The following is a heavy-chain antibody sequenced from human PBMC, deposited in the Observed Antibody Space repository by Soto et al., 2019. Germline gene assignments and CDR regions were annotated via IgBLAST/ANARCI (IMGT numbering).Heavy chain of an antibody. V-gene: IGHV1-58*01. J-gene: IGHJ6*02. CDR3: AAGPRDIGATLPDYYYYGMYV. CDR2: IVVGSGNT. CDR1: GFTFTSSA. D-gene: IGHD5-12*01. Sequence: SVKVSCKASGFTFTSSAVQWVRQARGQRLEWIGWIVVGSGNTNYAQKFQERVTITRDMSTSTAYMELSSLRSEDMAVYYCAAGPRDIGATLPDYYYYGMYVWGQGTTVPVSS.